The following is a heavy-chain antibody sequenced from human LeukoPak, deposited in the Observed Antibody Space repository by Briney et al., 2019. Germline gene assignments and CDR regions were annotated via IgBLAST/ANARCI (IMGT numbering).Heavy chain of an antibody. D-gene: IGHD3-16*01. CDR2: ISSSSSYI. Sequence: PGGSLRLSCAASGFTFSSYSMNWVRQAPGKGLEWVSSISSSSSYIYYADSVKGRFTISRDNAKNSLYLQMNSLRAEDTAVYYCARGNRYRRVGVYYYYYMDVWGKGTTVTISS. CDR1: GFTFSSYS. V-gene: IGHV3-21*01. J-gene: IGHJ6*03. CDR3: ARGNRYRRVGVYYYYYMDV.